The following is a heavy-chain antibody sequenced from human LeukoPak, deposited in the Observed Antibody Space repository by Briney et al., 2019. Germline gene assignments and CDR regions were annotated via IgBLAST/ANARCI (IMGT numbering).Heavy chain of an antibody. CDR1: EYTFTSYY. V-gene: IGHV1-2*02. D-gene: IGHD3-10*01. CDR2: INPNSGGT. Sequence: GASVKVSCKASEYTFTSYYMHWVRQAPGQGFEWMGWINPNSGGTNYAQKFQGRVTMTRDTSISTAYMELSRLRSDDTAVYYCARESETPGVNAFDIWGQGTMVTVSS. J-gene: IGHJ3*02. CDR3: ARESETPGVNAFDI.